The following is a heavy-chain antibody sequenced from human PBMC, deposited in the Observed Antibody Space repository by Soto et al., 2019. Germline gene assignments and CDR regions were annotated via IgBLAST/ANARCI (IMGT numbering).Heavy chain of an antibody. D-gene: IGHD3-3*01. J-gene: IGHJ4*02. CDR2: IIPIFGTA. Sequence: QVQLVQSGAEVKKPGSSVKVSCKASGGTFSSYAISWVRQAPGQGLEWMGGIIPIFGTANYAQKFQGRVTITADESTSTADMELSSLRSEDTAVYYCARDPVIYDFWSGYLDYWGQGTLVTVSS. V-gene: IGHV1-69*12. CDR3: ARDPVIYDFWSGYLDY. CDR1: GGTFSSYA.